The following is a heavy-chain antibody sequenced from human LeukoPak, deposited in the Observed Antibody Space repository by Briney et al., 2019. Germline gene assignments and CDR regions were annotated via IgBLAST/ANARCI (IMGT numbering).Heavy chain of an antibody. D-gene: IGHD2-2*01. J-gene: IGHJ4*02. Sequence: ASVKVSCKASGYTFTSYYMHWVRQAPGQGLEWMGIINPSGGSTSYAQKFQGRVTMTRDTSTSTVYMELSSLRSEDTAVYYCARAFGGYQLPVGFDYWGQGTLVTVSS. CDR1: GYTFTSYY. V-gene: IGHV1-46*01. CDR2: INPSGGST. CDR3: ARAFGGYQLPVGFDY.